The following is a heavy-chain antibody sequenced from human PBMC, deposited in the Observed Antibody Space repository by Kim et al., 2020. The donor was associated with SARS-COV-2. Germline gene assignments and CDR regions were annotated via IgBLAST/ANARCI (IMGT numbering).Heavy chain of an antibody. CDR2: IDPSDSYT. J-gene: IGHJ6*02. D-gene: IGHD5-18*01. CDR1: GYSFTSYW. V-gene: IGHV5-10-1*01. Sequence: GESLKISCKGSGYSFTSYWISWVRQMPGKGLEWMGRIDPSDSYTNYSPSFQGHVTISADKSISTAYLQWSSLKASDTAMYYCARPRGYSYGRNYYYYGMDVWGQGTTVTVSS. CDR3: ARPRGYSYGRNYYYYGMDV.